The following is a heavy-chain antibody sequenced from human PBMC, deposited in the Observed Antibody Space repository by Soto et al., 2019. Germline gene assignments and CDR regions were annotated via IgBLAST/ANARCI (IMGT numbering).Heavy chain of an antibody. CDR1: GGTFSSYA. Sequence: ASVKVSCKASGGTFSSYAISWVRQAPGQGLEWMGGIIPIFGTANYAQKFQGRVTITADESTSTAYMELSSLRSEDTAVYYCARALGSGWYGYYYGMDVWGQGTTVTVSS. J-gene: IGHJ6*02. V-gene: IGHV1-69*13. CDR3: ARALGSGWYGYYYGMDV. D-gene: IGHD6-19*01. CDR2: IIPIFGTA.